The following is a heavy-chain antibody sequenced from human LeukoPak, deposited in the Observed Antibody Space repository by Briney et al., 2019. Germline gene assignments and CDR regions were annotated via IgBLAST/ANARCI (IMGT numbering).Heavy chain of an antibody. Sequence: GGSLRLSCAASGFTVSSNYMSWVRQAPGKGLEWVSVIYSGGSTYYADSVKGRFTLSRDNSKNTLYLQMNSLRAEDTAVYYCARVGSYYGSGSYAFDIWGQGTMVTVSS. CDR2: IYSGGST. D-gene: IGHD3-10*01. V-gene: IGHV3-66*01. CDR3: ARVGSYYGSGSYAFDI. J-gene: IGHJ3*02. CDR1: GFTVSSNY.